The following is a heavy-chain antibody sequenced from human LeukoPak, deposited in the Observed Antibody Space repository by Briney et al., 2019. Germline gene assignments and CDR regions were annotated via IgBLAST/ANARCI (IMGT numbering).Heavy chain of an antibody. V-gene: IGHV4-39*01. J-gene: IGHJ4*02. D-gene: IGHD3-10*01. CDR1: GGSISSSSYY. CDR2: IYYGGNT. Sequence: SETLSLTCTVSGGSISSSSYYWGWIRQSPGKGLEWIGNIYYGGNTYYNPSLKSRVTISIDTSKKQFSLKMSSVTAADTAVYYCARRKYDSGTSCLDYWGQGTLVTVSS. CDR3: ARRKYDSGTSCLDY.